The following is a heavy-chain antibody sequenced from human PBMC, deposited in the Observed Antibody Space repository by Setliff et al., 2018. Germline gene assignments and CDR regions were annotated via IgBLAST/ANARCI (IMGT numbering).Heavy chain of an antibody. CDR2: INHSSGRT. D-gene: IGHD3-22*01. CDR1: GYTFTSHN. CDR3: SRDVFPYHYEGAFDI. J-gene: IGHJ3*02. V-gene: IGHV1-46*01. Sequence: ASVKVSCKASGYTFTSHNMHWVRQAPGLGLEWMGTINHSSGRTSYAQKFQGRVTMTRDTSTSTVYMDMSSLRSEDTAVYYCSRDVFPYHYEGAFDIWGQGTMVTVSS.